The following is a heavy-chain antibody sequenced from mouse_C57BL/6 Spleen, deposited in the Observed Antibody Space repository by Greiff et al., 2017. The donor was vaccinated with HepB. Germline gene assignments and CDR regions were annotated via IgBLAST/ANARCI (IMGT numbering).Heavy chain of an antibody. V-gene: IGHV1-61*01. CDR2: IYPSDSET. Sequence: QVQLQQPGAELVRPGSSVKLSCKASGYTFTSYWMDWVKQRPGQGLEWIGNIYPSDSETHYNQKFKDKATLTVDKSSSTAYMQLSSLTSEDSAVYFCARYGNYEWFAYWGQGTLVTVSA. D-gene: IGHD2-1*01. J-gene: IGHJ3*01. CDR3: ARYGNYEWFAY. CDR1: GYTFTSYW.